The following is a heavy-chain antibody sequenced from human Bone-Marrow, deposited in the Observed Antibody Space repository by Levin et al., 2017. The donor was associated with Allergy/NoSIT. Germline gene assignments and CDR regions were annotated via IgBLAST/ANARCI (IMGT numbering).Heavy chain of an antibody. CDR2: ITSSSSFI. CDR3: AREDRGIPFDY. D-gene: IGHD3-10*01. V-gene: IGHV3-21*01. CDR1: GFTFSSYS. J-gene: IGHJ4*02. Sequence: GGSLRLSCAASGFTFSSYSMNWVRQAPGKGLEWVSSITSSSSFIYYADSVEGRFTISRDDAKNSLYLQMNSLRAEDTAMYYCAREDRGIPFDYWGQGTLVTVSS.